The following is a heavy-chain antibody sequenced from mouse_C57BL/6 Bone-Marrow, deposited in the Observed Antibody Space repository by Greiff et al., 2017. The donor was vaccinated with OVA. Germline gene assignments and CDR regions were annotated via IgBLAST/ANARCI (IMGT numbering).Heavy chain of an antibody. CDR2: INPNNGGT. Sequence: EVQLQQSGPELVKPGASVKIPCKASGYTFTDYNMDWVKQSHGKSLEWIGDINPNNGGTIYNQKFKGKATLTVDKSSSTAYMELRSLTSEDTAVYYCARVNGSSYVQYFDVWGTGTTVTVSA. D-gene: IGHD1-1*01. CDR1: GYTFTDYN. J-gene: IGHJ1*03. V-gene: IGHV1-18*01. CDR3: ARVNGSSYVQYFDV.